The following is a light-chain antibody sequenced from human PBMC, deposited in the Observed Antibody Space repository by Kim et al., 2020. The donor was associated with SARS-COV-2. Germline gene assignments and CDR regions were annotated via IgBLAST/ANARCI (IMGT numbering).Light chain of an antibody. CDR2: DAV. CDR3: LQRWRWPLT. Sequence: AECAALSCRDSQTVATDLALYQQTPGPPPRLLIFDAVNRASGIPARFSGSGSGTDFTLTISSLGPEDVAIYYCLQRWRWPLTFGGGTKVDIK. J-gene: IGKJ4*01. CDR1: QTVATD. V-gene: IGKV3-11*01.